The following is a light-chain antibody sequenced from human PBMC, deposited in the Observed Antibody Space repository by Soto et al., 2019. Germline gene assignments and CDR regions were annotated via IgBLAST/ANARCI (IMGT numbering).Light chain of an antibody. CDR2: DVS. CDR1: SSDVGGYIY. CDR3: ISYTSSSTWV. Sequence: QSVLTQPASVSGSPGQSITISCTGTSSDVGGYIYVSWYQQHPGKVPKLMIYDVSDRPSGVSNRFSGSKSGNTASLTISGLQAEDEADYYCISYTSSSTWVFGGGTKLTVL. J-gene: IGLJ3*02. V-gene: IGLV2-14*01.